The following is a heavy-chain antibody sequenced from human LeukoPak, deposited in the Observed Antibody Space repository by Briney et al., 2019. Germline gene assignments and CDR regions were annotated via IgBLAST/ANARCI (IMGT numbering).Heavy chain of an antibody. J-gene: IGHJ4*02. CDR1: GGSISSGSYY. CDR2: VYTSGST. D-gene: IGHD2-15*01. Sequence: SETLSLTCTVSGGSISSGSYYWSWIRQPAGNGLEWIGRVYTSGSTDYNPSLKSRVTISLDTSKNQFSLKLSSVTAADTAVYYCARDSPPAYCSDGSCYFDYWGQGTLVTVSS. CDR3: ARDSPPAYCSDGSCYFDY. V-gene: IGHV4-61*02.